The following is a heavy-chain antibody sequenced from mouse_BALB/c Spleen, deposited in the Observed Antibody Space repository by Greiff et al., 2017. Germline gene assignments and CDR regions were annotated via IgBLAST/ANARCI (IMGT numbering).Heavy chain of an antibody. J-gene: IGHJ2*01. CDR3: VRDDGYYNY. CDR1: GFSLTSYD. Sequence: VKLMESGPGLVAPSQSLSITCTVSGFSLTSYDISWIRQPPGKGLEWLGVIWTGGGTNYNSAFMSRLSISKDNSKSQVFLKMNSLQTDDTAIYYCVRDDGYYNYWGQGTTLTVSS. V-gene: IGHV2-9-2*01. D-gene: IGHD2-3*01. CDR2: IWTGGGT.